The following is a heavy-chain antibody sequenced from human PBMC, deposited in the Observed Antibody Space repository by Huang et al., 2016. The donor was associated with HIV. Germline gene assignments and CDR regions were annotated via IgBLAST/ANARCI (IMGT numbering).Heavy chain of an antibody. CDR1: GFTFGNYG. CDR2: IRSKEYAETT. D-gene: IGHD3-22*01. J-gene: IGHJ4*02. Sequence: EVQFVESGGGLVKPGRSLRLSCTASGFTFGNYGMSWFRQAPGKVLECVGFIRSKEYAETTEYAASVKGRFTISRDDSKSIAYLQMNSLKPEDTAVYYCTRDSVYPNYYDGSGFYFDYWGQGTLVTVSS. V-gene: IGHV3-49*05. CDR3: TRDSVYPNYYDGSGFYFDY.